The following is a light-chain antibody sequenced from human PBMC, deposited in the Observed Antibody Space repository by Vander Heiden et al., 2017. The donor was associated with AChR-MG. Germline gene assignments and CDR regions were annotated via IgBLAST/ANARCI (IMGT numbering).Light chain of an antibody. CDR2: KVS. V-gene: IGKV1-5*03. Sequence: DIQMTQSPSTLSASVGDRVTITCRASQSISSWLAWYQQKPGKAPRLLIYKVSGLESGVPSRFSGSGSGTEFTLTISSLQPDDFATYYCQQHHGYFGQGTKLEIK. CDR1: QSISSW. J-gene: IGKJ2*01. CDR3: QQHHGY.